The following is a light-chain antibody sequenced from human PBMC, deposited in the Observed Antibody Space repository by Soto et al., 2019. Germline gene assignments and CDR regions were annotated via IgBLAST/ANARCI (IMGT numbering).Light chain of an antibody. CDR3: QQYGSSPPNT. Sequence: EIVLTQSPGTLSLSPGERATLSCRASQSVSSSYLAWHQQKPGQAPRLLIYGASSRATGIPDRFSGSGSGTDFTLTISRLEPEDFAVYYCQQYGSSPPNTFGQGTKLEMK. V-gene: IGKV3-20*01. CDR1: QSVSSSY. CDR2: GAS. J-gene: IGKJ2*01.